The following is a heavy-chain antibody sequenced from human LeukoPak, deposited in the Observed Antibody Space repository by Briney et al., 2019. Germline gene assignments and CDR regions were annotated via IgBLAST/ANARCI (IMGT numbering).Heavy chain of an antibody. CDR3: SRRLCASGSYWSAPCNGMDV. CDR2: IKQDGSEK. D-gene: IGHD3-10*01. J-gene: IGHJ6*02. Sequence: PGGSLRLSFAASGFRFSSYWMSWVRQAPGKGLEWVANIKQDGSEKYYVDSVKGRFTISRDNAKNSLYLQMNSLRAEDTAVYYCSRRLCASGSYWSAPCNGMDVWGQGTTVTVSS. V-gene: IGHV3-7*01. CDR1: GFRFSSYW.